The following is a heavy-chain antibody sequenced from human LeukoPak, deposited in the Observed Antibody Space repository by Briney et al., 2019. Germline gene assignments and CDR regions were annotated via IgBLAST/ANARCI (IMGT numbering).Heavy chain of an antibody. Sequence: GGSLRLSCAASGFTFSSYAMSWVRQAPGKGLEWVSAISGSGGSTYYADSVKGRFTISRDNSKNSLYLQMNSLRTEDTALYYCAKEFRAAGKPGAAGFDYWGQGALVTVSS. CDR1: GFTFSSYA. CDR2: ISGSGGST. V-gene: IGHV3-23*01. CDR3: AKEFRAAGKPGAAGFDY. D-gene: IGHD6-13*01. J-gene: IGHJ4*02.